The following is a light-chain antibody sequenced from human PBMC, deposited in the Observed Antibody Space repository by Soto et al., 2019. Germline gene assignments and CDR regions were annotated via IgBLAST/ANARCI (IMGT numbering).Light chain of an antibody. J-gene: IGLJ1*01. CDR1: SIDVGSYNL. Sequence: QSALTQPASVSGSPGQSITISCTVTSIDVGSYNLVSWYQQHPGKDPKLMFYESSKWPGGVSNRLSGSKSGNTASLTISGLQTEDEADYFSCSYAGSRTYVFGTVTKLTVL. CDR3: CSYAGSRTYV. CDR2: ESS. V-gene: IGLV2-23*01.